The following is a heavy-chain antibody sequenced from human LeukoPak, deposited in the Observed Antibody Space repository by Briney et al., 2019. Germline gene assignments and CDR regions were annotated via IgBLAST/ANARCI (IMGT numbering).Heavy chain of an antibody. D-gene: IGHD3-10*01. CDR1: GGSFSGYY. Sequence: PSETLSLTCAVYGGSFSGYYWSWVRQPLGKGLEWIGNIFYSGSTYYSPSLKSRVTISLDTSRNQFSLKLNSVTAADTAVYYCAKSNGYGLVDIWGQGTMVTVSS. V-gene: IGHV4-34*12. CDR3: AKSNGYGLVDI. J-gene: IGHJ3*02. CDR2: IFYSGST.